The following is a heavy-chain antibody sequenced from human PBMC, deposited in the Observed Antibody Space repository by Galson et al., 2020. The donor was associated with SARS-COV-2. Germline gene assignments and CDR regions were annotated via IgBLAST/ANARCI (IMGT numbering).Heavy chain of an antibody. CDR1: GGTFSSYA. V-gene: IGHV1-69*13. Sequence: SVKVSCKASGGTFSSYAISWVRQAPGQGLEWMGGIIPIFGTANYAQKFQGRVTITADESTSTAYMELSSLRSEDTAVYYCARDCEWGRCGDVWGQGTTVTVSS. J-gene: IGHJ6*02. CDR2: IIPIFGTA. D-gene: IGHD1-26*01. CDR3: ARDCEWGRCGDV.